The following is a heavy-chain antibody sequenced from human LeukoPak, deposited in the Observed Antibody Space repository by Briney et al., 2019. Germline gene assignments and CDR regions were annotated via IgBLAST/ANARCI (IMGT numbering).Heavy chain of an antibody. CDR3: AKDGFGERGYYYYYGMDV. CDR2: ISGSGGST. J-gene: IGHJ6*04. D-gene: IGHD3-10*01. CDR1: GFTFSSYA. V-gene: IGHV3-23*01. Sequence: GGSLRLSCAASGFTFSSYAMSWVRQAPGKGLEWVSAISGSGGSTYYADSVKGRFTISRDNSKNTLYLQMNSLRAEDTAVYYCAKDGFGERGYYYYYGMDVWGKGTTVTVSS.